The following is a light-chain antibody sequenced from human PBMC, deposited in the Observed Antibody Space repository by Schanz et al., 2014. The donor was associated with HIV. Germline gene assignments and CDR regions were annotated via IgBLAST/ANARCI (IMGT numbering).Light chain of an antibody. CDR2: AAS. J-gene: IGKJ2*01. Sequence: DIQMTQSPSSLSASVGDRVTLTCRASQDIRNDLSWYQQKPWKAPKPLIYAASTLQSGVPSRFSGSGSWTEFTLTISSLQPDDLATYYCQQYNGLSPFTFGQGTKLEIK. CDR1: QDIRND. CDR3: QQYNGLSPFT. V-gene: IGKV1-17*01.